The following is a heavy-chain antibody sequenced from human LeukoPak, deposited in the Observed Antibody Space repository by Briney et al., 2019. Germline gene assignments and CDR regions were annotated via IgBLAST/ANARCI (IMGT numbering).Heavy chain of an antibody. Sequence: SETLSLTCTVSGGSISSGDYSWSWIRQPPGKGLEWIGYIYYSGSTYYNPSLKSRVTISVDTSKNQFSLKLSSVTAADTAVYYCARHAGGYYDSSNWFDPWGQGTLVTVSS. V-gene: IGHV4-30-4*01. CDR2: IYYSGST. D-gene: IGHD3-22*01. CDR3: ARHAGGYYDSSNWFDP. J-gene: IGHJ5*02. CDR1: GGSISSGDYS.